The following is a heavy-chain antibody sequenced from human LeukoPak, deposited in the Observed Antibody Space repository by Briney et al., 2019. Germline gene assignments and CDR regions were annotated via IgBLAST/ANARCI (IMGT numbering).Heavy chain of an antibody. J-gene: IGHJ4*02. Sequence: ASVKVSCKASGYTFTNYYIHWVRQAPGQGLEWMGLINPSGGNTNYAQNFQGRVTMTRDTSTSTVYMGLSSLRSEDTAVYYCATGRFLEWFPNYYFDYWGQGILVTVSS. V-gene: IGHV1-46*01. CDR1: GYTFTNYY. CDR3: ATGRFLEWFPNYYFDY. D-gene: IGHD3-3*01. CDR2: INPSGGNT.